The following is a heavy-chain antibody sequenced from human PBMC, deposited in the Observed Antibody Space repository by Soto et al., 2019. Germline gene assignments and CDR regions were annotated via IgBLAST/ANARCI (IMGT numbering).Heavy chain of an antibody. CDR1: GGTFSSYA. Sequence: SVKVSCKASGGTFSSYAISWVRQAPGQGLEWMGGIIPIFGTANYAQKFQGRVTITADKSTSTAYMELSSLRSEDTAVYYCARVNGYCSGGSCWSSNYYGMDVWGQGTTVTVSS. CDR2: IIPIFGTA. J-gene: IGHJ6*02. D-gene: IGHD2-15*01. V-gene: IGHV1-69*06. CDR3: ARVNGYCSGGSCWSSNYYGMDV.